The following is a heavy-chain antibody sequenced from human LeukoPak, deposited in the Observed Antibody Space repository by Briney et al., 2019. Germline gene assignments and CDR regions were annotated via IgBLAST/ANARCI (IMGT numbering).Heavy chain of an antibody. CDR1: GYTFTSYA. D-gene: IGHD6-19*01. V-gene: IGHV1-3*01. Sequence: GASVKVSCKASGYTFTSYAMHWVRQAPGQRLEWMGWINAGNGNTKYSQKFQGRVTITRDTSASTAYMELSSLRSEDTAVYYCARDRRGSGGTLYYFDYWGQGTLVTVSS. J-gene: IGHJ4*02. CDR2: INAGNGNT. CDR3: ARDRRGSGGTLYYFDY.